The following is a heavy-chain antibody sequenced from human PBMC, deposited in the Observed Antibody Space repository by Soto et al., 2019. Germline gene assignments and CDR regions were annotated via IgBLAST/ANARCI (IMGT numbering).Heavy chain of an antibody. V-gene: IGHV1-69*12. CDR2: IIPIFGTA. CDR1: GGTFSSYA. CDR3: ARDHRAYYYDSSGYNWFAP. J-gene: IGHJ5*02. D-gene: IGHD3-22*01. Sequence: QVQLVQSGAEVKKPGSSVKVSCKASGGTFSSYAISWVRQAPGQGLEWMGGIIPIFGTANYAQKFQGRVTITADESTSTAYRELGSLRSEDTAVYYCARDHRAYYYDSSGYNWFAPWGQGTLVTVSS.